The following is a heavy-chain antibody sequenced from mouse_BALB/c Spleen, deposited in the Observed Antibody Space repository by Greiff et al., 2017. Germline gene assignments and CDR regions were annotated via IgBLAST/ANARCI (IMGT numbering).Heavy chain of an antibody. CDR3: ARGEGYPYYFDY. D-gene: IGHD2-2*01. CDR2: ISYSGST. Sequence: EVHLVESGPGLVKPSQSLSLTCTVTGYSITSDYAWNWIRQFPGNKLEWMGYISYSGSTSYNPSLKSRISITRDTSKNQFFLQLNSVTTEDTATYYCARGEGYPYYFDYWGQGTTLTVSS. V-gene: IGHV3-2*02. J-gene: IGHJ2*01. CDR1: GYSITSDYA.